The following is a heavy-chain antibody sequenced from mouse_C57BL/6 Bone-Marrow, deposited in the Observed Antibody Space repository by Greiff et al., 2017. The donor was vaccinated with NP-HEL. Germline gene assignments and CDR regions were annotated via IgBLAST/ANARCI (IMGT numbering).Heavy chain of an antibody. D-gene: IGHD2-5*01. CDR1: GYTFTSYT. Sequence: QVQLQQSGAELARPGASVKMSCKASGYTFTSYTMHWVKQRPGQGLEWIGYINPSSGYTKYNQKFKDKATLTADESSSTAYMQLSSLTSEDSAVYYCARRDSNYRYFDVWGTGTTVTVSS. CDR2: INPSSGYT. CDR3: ARRDSNYRYFDV. V-gene: IGHV1-4*01. J-gene: IGHJ1*03.